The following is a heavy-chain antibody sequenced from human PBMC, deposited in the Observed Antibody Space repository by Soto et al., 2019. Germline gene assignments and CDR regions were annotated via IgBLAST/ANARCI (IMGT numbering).Heavy chain of an antibody. V-gene: IGHV4-30-4*01. CDR2: IYYSGST. J-gene: IGHJ3*02. CDR3: ARVPQWLWAAFDI. Sequence: SETLSLTCTVSGGSISSGDYYWSWIRQPPGKGLEWIGYIYYSGSTYYNPSLKSRVTISVDTSKNQFSLKLSSVTAADTAVYYCARVPQWLWAAFDIWGQGTMVTVSS. D-gene: IGHD3-22*01. CDR1: GGSISSGDYY.